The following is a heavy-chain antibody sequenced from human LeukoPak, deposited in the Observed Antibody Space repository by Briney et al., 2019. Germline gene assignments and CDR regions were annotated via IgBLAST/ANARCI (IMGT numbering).Heavy chain of an antibody. CDR3: ARSKDILLGDSDAFDL. CDR1: GGAISTYS. Sequence: SETLSLTCTVSGGAISTYSWSWIWQPPGNVLEWIGYISERGDSNSNPPLKSRVTMSVDTSKNQFSLKLSSVTAADTAVYYCARSKDILLGDSDAFDLWGRGTTVTVSS. D-gene: IGHD2-21*01. CDR2: ISERGDS. V-gene: IGHV4-59*01. J-gene: IGHJ3*01.